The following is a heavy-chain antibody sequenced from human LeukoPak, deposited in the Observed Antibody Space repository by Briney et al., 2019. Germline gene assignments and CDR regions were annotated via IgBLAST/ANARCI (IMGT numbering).Heavy chain of an antibody. D-gene: IGHD3-22*01. CDR3: ARDQGDSSGYYEYYYYYYGMDV. CDR2: IRYDGSNK. J-gene: IGHJ6*02. CDR1: GFTFSSYG. V-gene: IGHV3-33*01. Sequence: GGSLRLSCAASGFTFSSYGMHWVRQAPGKGLEWVAVIRYDGSNKYYADSVKGRFTISRDNSKNTLYLQMNSLRAEDTAVYYCARDQGDSSGYYEYYYYYYGMDVWGQGTTVTVSS.